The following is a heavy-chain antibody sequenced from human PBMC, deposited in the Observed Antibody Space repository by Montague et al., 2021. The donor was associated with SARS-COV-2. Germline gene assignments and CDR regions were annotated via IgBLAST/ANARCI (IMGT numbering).Heavy chain of an antibody. V-gene: IGHV4-34*01. J-gene: IGHJ4*02. D-gene: IGHD3/OR15-3a*01. CDR1: GGSFTTYY. CDR3: VRNSFRARFLDWSFYFTF. Sequence: SETLSLTCAVYGGSFTTYYWSWIRQPPGKGQEWIGEINHGGTTNXNPALKSRVTMSVDTSKNQFSLTLTSVTAADTAIYFCVRNSFRARFLDWSFYFTFWGQGSVVTVSS. CDR2: INHGGTT.